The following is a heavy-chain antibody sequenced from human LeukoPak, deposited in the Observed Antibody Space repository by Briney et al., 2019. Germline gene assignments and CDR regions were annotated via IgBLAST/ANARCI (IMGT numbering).Heavy chain of an antibody. CDR2: IYHSGTS. CDR3: AEAAKYYFGSDTYYYFDY. CDR1: SASISTYY. D-gene: IGHD3-10*01. J-gene: IGHJ4*02. Sequence: SETLSLTCTVSSASISTYYWSWIRQPPGKGLEWIGYIYHSGTSNYNPSLKSRVTMSVDTSKSQFSLSLSSVTSADTAVYYCAEAAKYYFGSDTYYYFDYWGQGILVTVSS. V-gene: IGHV4-59*03.